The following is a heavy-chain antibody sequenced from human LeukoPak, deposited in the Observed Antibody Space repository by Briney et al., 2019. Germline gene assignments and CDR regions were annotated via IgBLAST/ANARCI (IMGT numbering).Heavy chain of an antibody. D-gene: IGHD4-17*01. CDR2: ISGSGGST. CDR3: AKGGDYYYYYYMDV. Sequence: QPGGSLRLSCAASGFTFSSYAMSWVRQAPGKGLEWVSAISGSGGSTYYADSVKGRFTISRDNSKNTLYLQMNSLRAEDTAVYYCAKGGDYYYYYYMDVWGKGTTVTVSS. J-gene: IGHJ6*03. CDR1: GFTFSSYA. V-gene: IGHV3-23*01.